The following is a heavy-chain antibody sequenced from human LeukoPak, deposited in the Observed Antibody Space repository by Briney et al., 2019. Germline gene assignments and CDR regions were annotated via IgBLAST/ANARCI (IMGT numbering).Heavy chain of an antibody. V-gene: IGHV3-66*01. Sequence: PGGSLTLSWAASGFTVRSNYMSWVRQAPGKGLEWVSVIYSGGSTYYADSVKGRFSISKDNSKNTLYLQMNSLRAEDTAVYYCASSYGAYYFDFWGQGTLVTVSS. CDR3: ASSYGAYYFDF. CDR2: IYSGGST. J-gene: IGHJ4*02. D-gene: IGHD4-17*01. CDR1: GFTVRSNY.